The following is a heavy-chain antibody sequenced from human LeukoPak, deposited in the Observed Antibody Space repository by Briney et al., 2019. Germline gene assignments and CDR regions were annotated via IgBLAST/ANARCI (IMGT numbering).Heavy chain of an antibody. CDR3: ASYYYDSSGYLDY. Sequence: SETLSLTCTVSGGSISSSGYYWGWIRQPPGKGLEWIGSIYYSGSTYHNPSLKSRVTISVDTSKNQFSLKLSSVTASDTAVYYCASYYYDSSGYLDYWGQGTLVTVSS. J-gene: IGHJ4*02. D-gene: IGHD3-22*01. V-gene: IGHV4-39*01. CDR2: IYYSGST. CDR1: GGSISSSGYY.